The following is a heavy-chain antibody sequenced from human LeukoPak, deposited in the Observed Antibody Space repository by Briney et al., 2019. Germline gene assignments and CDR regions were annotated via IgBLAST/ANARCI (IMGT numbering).Heavy chain of an antibody. J-gene: IGHJ6*03. CDR3: ARAGQERCSGGSCYRSYYYYYYMDV. D-gene: IGHD2-15*01. CDR2: ISYDGSNK. Sequence: PWGSLRLSCAASGFTFSSYAMHWVRQAPGKGLEWVAVISYDGSNKYYADSVKGRFTISRDNSKNTLYLQMNSLRAEDTAVYYCARAGQERCSGGSCYRSYYYYYYMDVWGKGTTVTVSS. V-gene: IGHV3-30*04. CDR1: GFTFSSYA.